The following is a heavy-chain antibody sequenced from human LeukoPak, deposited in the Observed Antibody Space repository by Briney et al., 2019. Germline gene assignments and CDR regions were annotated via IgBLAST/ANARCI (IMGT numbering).Heavy chain of an antibody. Sequence: GGSLRLSCAASGFSFSSYGMYWVRQAPGKGLEWVANIKQDGSEKYYVDSVKGRFTISRDNAKNSLYLQMNSLRGEDTAVYFCARDLSSWRTSSGAFDIWGQGTMVTVSS. D-gene: IGHD2-2*01. CDR3: ARDLSSWRTSSGAFDI. CDR1: GFSFSSYG. CDR2: IKQDGSEK. V-gene: IGHV3-7*01. J-gene: IGHJ3*02.